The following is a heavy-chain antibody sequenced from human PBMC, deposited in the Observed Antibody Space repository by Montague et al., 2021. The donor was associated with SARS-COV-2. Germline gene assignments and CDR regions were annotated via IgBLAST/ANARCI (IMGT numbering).Heavy chain of an antibody. CDR3: ARGYRRITIFGVVIYDAFDI. CDR2: IYHSGST. D-gene: IGHD3-3*01. J-gene: IGHJ3*02. Sequence: SETLSLTCAVSGGSISSSNRWSWDRQPPGKGLEWIGEIYHSGSTNYNPSLKSRVTISVDKSKNQFSLKLSSVTAADTAVYYCARGYRRITIFGVVIYDAFDIWGQGTMVTVSS. V-gene: IGHV4-4*02. CDR1: GGSISSSNR.